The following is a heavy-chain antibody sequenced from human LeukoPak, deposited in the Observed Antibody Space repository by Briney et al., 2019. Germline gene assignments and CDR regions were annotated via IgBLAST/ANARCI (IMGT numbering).Heavy chain of an antibody. CDR3: AREGGQWLVRFTLWFDP. J-gene: IGHJ5*02. D-gene: IGHD6-19*01. CDR1: GGSISSSSYY. CDR2: IYYSGST. Sequence: SETLSLTCTVSGGSISSSSYYWGWIRQPPGKGLEWIGSIYYSGSTYYNPSLKSRVTISVDTSKNQFSLKLSSVTAADTAVYYCAREGGQWLVRFTLWFDPWGQGTLVTVSS. V-gene: IGHV4-39*02.